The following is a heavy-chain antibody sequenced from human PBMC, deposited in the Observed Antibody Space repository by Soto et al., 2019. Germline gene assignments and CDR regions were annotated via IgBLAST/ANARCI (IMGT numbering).Heavy chain of an antibody. V-gene: IGHV4-59*12. CDR2: IYYSGST. D-gene: IGHD6-19*01. CDR3: ARGPGSGWYDY. J-gene: IGHJ4*02. Sequence: SETLSLTCTVSGGSISSYYWSWIRQPPGKGLEWIGYIYYSGSTNYNPSLKSRVTISVDTSKNQFSLKLSSVTAADTAVYYCARGPGSGWYDYWGQGTLVTSPQ. CDR1: GGSISSYY.